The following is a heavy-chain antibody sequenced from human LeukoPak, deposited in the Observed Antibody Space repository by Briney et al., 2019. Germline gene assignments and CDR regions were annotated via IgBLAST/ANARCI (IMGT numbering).Heavy chain of an antibody. D-gene: IGHD4-17*01. CDR3: ARAQTYGDSRLLLDY. Sequence: GGSLRLSCAASGFTFGNYGMSWVRQAPGKGLEWVSGINWNGGGTGYADSVEGRFTIFRDNAKNSQYLQMNSLRVEDTALYYCARAQTYGDSRLLLDYWGQGTLVTVSS. J-gene: IGHJ4*02. V-gene: IGHV3-20*04. CDR2: INWNGGGT. CDR1: GFTFGNYG.